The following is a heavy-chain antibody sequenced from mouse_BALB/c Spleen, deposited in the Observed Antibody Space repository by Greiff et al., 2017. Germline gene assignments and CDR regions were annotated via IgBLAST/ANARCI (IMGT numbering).Heavy chain of an antibody. CDR3: ARGITTVNAMDY. CDR2: ISDGGSYT. Sequence: EVKLMESGGGLVKPGGSLKLSCAASGFTFSDYYMYWVRQTPEKRLEWVATISDGGSYTYYPDSVKGRFTISRDNAKNNLYLQMSSLKSEDTAMYYCARGITTVNAMDYWGQGTSVTVSS. J-gene: IGHJ4*01. D-gene: IGHD1-1*01. CDR1: GFTFSDYY. V-gene: IGHV5-4*02.